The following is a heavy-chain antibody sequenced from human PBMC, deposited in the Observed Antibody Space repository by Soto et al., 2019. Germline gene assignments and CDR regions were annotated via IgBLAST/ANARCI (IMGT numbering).Heavy chain of an antibody. CDR3: ARGKDVLRFLEWLRDYYGMDV. J-gene: IGHJ6*02. CDR2: IGSSGSTI. D-gene: IGHD3-3*01. Sequence: GGSLRLSCAASGFTFSDYYMSWIRQAPGKGLEWVSYIGSSGSTIYYADSVKGRFTISRGNAKNSLYLQMNSLRAEDTAVYYCARGKDVLRFLEWLRDYYGMDVWGQGTTVTVSS. CDR1: GFTFSDYY. V-gene: IGHV3-11*01.